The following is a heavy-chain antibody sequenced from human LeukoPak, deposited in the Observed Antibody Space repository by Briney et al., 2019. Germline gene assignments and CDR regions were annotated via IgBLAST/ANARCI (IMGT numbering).Heavy chain of an antibody. V-gene: IGHV3-48*02. CDR3: ARSVGGHFDY. CDR2: ITSNSATI. CDR1: GFTFSVYS. Sequence: GGSLRLSCAASGFTFSVYSMNWVRQLPGMGLEWVSYITSNSATIQYADSVKGRFTISRDNAKNSLSLQMNSLRDEDTAVYYCARSVGGHFDYWGQGMLVTVSS. D-gene: IGHD3-16*01. J-gene: IGHJ4*02.